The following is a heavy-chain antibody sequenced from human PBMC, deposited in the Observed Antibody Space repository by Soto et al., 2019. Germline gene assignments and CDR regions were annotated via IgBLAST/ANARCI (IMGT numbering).Heavy chain of an antibody. J-gene: IGHJ6*02. CDR3: ARASIVGATDGMDV. CDR1: GGSISSYY. Sequence: SETLSLTCTVSGGSISSYYWSWIRQPPGKGLEWIGYIYYSGSTNYNPSLKSRVTISVDTSKNQFSLKLSSVTAADTAVYHCARASIVGATDGMDVWGQGTTVTVSS. CDR2: IYYSGST. D-gene: IGHD1-26*01. V-gene: IGHV4-59*01.